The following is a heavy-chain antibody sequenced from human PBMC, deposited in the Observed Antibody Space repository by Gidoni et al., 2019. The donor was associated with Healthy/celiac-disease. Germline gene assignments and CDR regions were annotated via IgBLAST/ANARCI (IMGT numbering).Heavy chain of an antibody. V-gene: IGHV3-48*03. Sequence: EVQLVESGGGLVQPGGSLRLSCAASGFTFSSYEMNWVRQAPGKGLEWVSYISSSGSTIYYADSVKGRFTISRDNAKNSLYLQMNSLRAEDTAVYYCARDGGGNSGGLGMGYFQHWGQGTLVTVSS. D-gene: IGHD3-16*01. CDR2: ISSSGSTI. J-gene: IGHJ1*01. CDR1: GFTFSSYE. CDR3: ARDGGGNSGGLGMGYFQH.